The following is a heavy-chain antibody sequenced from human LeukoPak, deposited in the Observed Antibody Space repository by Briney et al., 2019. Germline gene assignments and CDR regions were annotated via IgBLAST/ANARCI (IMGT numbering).Heavy chain of an antibody. J-gene: IGHJ4*02. Sequence: GGSLRLSCAASGFTFSSYAMSWVRQAPGKGLEWVSAISGSGGSTYYADSVKGRLTISRDNSKNTPYLQMNSLRAEDTAVYYCAKDLSSSWSSTLFDYWGQGTLVTVSS. CDR3: AKDLSSSWSSTLFDY. D-gene: IGHD6-13*01. CDR1: GFTFSSYA. V-gene: IGHV3-23*01. CDR2: ISGSGGST.